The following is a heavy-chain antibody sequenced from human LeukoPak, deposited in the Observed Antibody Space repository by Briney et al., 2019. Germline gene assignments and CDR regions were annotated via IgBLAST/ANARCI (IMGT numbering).Heavy chain of an antibody. J-gene: IGHJ4*02. D-gene: IGHD5-12*01. Sequence: ASVKVSCKASGYTFTNYALHWVRQAPGQRLEWMGWINTGNGNTKYSQKFQGRVTITRATSASTAYMELSSLRSEDTAVYYCARVGYGGYDSRPVFNYWGQGTLVTVSS. CDR2: INTGNGNT. V-gene: IGHV1-3*04. CDR3: ARVGYGGYDSRPVFNY. CDR1: GYTFTNYA.